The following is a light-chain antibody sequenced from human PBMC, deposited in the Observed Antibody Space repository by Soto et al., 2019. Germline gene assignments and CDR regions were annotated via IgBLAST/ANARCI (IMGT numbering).Light chain of an antibody. J-gene: IGKJ2*01. CDR3: QTYNSAPYT. V-gene: IGKV1-27*01. Sequence: DIQMTQSPSSLSASVGDRVTITCRARQGISNYLAWYQQKPGKVPKLLIYAASTLQSGVPSRFSGSGSGTDFTLTISSLQPEDVATYYCQTYNSAPYTFGQGTKLEIK. CDR1: QGISNY. CDR2: AAS.